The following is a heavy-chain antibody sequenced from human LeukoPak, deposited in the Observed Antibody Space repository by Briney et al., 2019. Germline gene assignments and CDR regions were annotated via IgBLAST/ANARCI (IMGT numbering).Heavy chain of an antibody. J-gene: IGHJ4*02. Sequence: PSQTLSLTCTVSGGSISSGSYYWSWIRQPAGKGLEWIGRIYTSGSTNYNPSLKSRVTISVDTSKNQFSLKLSSVTAADTAVYYCARIDSNLLGIDYWGQGTLVTVSS. D-gene: IGHD4-11*01. CDR3: ARIDSNLLGIDY. CDR2: IYTSGST. CDR1: GGSISSGSYY. V-gene: IGHV4-61*02.